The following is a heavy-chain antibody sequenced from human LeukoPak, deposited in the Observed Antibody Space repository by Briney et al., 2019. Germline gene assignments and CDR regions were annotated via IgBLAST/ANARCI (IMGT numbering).Heavy chain of an antibody. CDR2: IRSKANSYAT. D-gene: IGHD1-26*01. J-gene: IGHJ3*02. CDR3: TRHDSYSGSYPKAAFDI. V-gene: IGHV3-73*01. Sequence: GGSLRLSCAASGFTFSGSAMHWVRQASGKGLEWVGRIRSKANSYATAYAASVKGRSTTSRDDSKNTAYLQMNSLKTEDTAVYYCTRHDSYSGSYPKAAFDIWGQGTMVTVSS. CDR1: GFTFSGSA.